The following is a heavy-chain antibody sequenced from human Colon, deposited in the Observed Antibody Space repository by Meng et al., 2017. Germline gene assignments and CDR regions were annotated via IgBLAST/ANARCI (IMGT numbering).Heavy chain of an antibody. CDR2: INAGDGYT. D-gene: IGHD6-13*01. Sequence: QVQLVKSGAEVKKPGASVKVSCKASGYTFNNYVIYWVRQAPGQRLEWVGWINAGDGYTEYSQKFQGRVTITRDTAASTSYMELSSLRSEDTAVYYCARERELGAAAYLDFWGQGTLVTVSS. V-gene: IGHV1-3*01. J-gene: IGHJ4*02. CDR3: ARERELGAAAYLDF. CDR1: GYTFNNYV.